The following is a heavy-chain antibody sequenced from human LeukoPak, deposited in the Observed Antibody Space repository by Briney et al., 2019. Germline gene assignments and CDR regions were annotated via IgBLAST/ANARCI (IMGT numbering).Heavy chain of an antibody. Sequence: PGGSLRLSCAASGFTFSSYGMHWVRQTPGKGLEWVAFIRYDGSNKYYADSVKGRFTISRDNSKNTLYLQMNSLRAEDTAVYYCAKDLVIVDGIAAAGTNYWGQGTLVTVSS. CDR3: AKDLVIVDGIAAAGTNY. V-gene: IGHV3-30*02. J-gene: IGHJ4*02. CDR1: GFTFSSYG. D-gene: IGHD6-13*01. CDR2: IRYDGSNK.